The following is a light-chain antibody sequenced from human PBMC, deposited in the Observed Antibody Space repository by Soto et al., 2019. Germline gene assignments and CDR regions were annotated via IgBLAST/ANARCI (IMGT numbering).Light chain of an antibody. CDR3: QQYGSSPALT. Sequence: EIGLTQSPGTLSLSPXERATLSCRASQSVSSSYLAWYQQKPGQAPRLLIYGASSRATGIPDRFSGSGSGTDFTLTISRLVPEDFAVYYCQQYGSSPALTFGGGTKVDI. CDR2: GAS. J-gene: IGKJ4*01. CDR1: QSVSSSY. V-gene: IGKV3-20*01.